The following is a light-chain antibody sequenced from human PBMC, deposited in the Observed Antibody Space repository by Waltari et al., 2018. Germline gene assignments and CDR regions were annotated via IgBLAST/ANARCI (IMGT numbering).Light chain of an antibody. CDR1: QSISKW. CDR3: QQYHSYTLLS. Sequence: DIQMTQSPSTLSASVGDRVIFSCRASQSISKWLAWYQQKPGKAPELLIYKASTLESGVPSRFSGSGSGTEFTLTFSSLQPEDFATYYCQQYHSYTLLSFGGGTKVAIK. V-gene: IGKV1-5*03. J-gene: IGKJ4*01. CDR2: KAS.